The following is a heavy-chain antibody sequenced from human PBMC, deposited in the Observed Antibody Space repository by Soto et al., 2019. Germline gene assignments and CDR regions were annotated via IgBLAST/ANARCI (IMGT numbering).Heavy chain of an antibody. V-gene: IGHV3-30-3*01. CDR1: GFTFSSYA. CDR2: ISYDGSNK. J-gene: IGHJ6*02. D-gene: IGHD6-6*01. CDR3: ARDKAARNSYYYGMDV. Sequence: QSGGSLRLSCAASGFTFSSYAMHWVRQAPGKGLEWVAVISYDGSNKYYADSVKGRFTISRDNSKNTLYLQMNSLRAEDTAVYYCARDKAARNSYYYGMDVWGQGTTVTVSS.